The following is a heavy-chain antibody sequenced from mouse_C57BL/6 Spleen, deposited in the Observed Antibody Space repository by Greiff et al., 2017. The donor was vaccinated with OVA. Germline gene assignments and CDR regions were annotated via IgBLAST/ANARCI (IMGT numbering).Heavy chain of an antibody. CDR1: GYAFSSSW. J-gene: IGHJ2*01. CDR3: AKAYDYFDY. V-gene: IGHV1-82*01. CDR2: IYPGDGDT. Sequence: QVQLQQSGPELVKPGASVKISCKASGYAFSSSWMNWVKQRPGKGLEWIGRIYPGDGDTNYNGKFKGKATLTADKSSSTAYMQLSSLTSADSAVYFCAKAYDYFDYWGQGTTLTVSS. D-gene: IGHD6-5*01.